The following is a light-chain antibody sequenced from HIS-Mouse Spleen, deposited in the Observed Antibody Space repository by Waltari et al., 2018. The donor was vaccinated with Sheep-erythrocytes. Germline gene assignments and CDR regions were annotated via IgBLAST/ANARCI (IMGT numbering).Light chain of an antibody. V-gene: IGKV1-33*01. CDR2: DAS. CDR3: QQYDNLT. Sequence: DIQMTQSPSSLSASVGDRVTITCQASQDISNYLNWSQQNPGKAPKLLIYDASNLETGVPSRFSGSGSGTDFTFTISSLQPEDIATYYCQQYDNLTFGPGTKVDIK. CDR1: QDISNY. J-gene: IGKJ3*01.